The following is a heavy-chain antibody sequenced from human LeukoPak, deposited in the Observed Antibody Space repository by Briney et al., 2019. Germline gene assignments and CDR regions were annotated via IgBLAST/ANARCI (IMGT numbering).Heavy chain of an antibody. CDR3: ARRFGYGVVGGYFDY. J-gene: IGHJ4*02. CDR1: GGSISSSDW. D-gene: IGHD4/OR15-4a*01. Sequence: SETLSLTCAVSGGSISSSDWWSWVRQPPGKGLDWIGEIYHSGSTNYNPSLKSRVTISVDKSKNHFPLKLNSVTAADTAVYYCARRFGYGVVGGYFDYWGRGTLVTVSS. V-gene: IGHV4-4*02. CDR2: IYHSGST.